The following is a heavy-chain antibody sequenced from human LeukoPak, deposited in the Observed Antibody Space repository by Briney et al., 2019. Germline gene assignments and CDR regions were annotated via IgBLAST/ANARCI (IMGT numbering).Heavy chain of an antibody. D-gene: IGHD1-26*01. J-gene: IGHJ4*02. CDR3: ARGIAGSFYY. V-gene: IGHV1-2*02. CDR2: IHPNNGGT. Sequence: GAAVKDSFMASGYTFTGYYIHGLRQPPGQGLEWMGWIHPNNGGTSYAQKFQGRITMTRDTSISTAYMELTTLTSGDTAVYYCARGIAGSFYYWGQGTEVTVSS. CDR1: GYTFTGYY.